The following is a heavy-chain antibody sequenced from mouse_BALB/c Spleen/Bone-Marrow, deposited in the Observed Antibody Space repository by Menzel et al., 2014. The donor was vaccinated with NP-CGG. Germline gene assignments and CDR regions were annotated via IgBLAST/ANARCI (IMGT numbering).Heavy chain of an antibody. CDR1: GYIFTDYY. CDR2: VNPYNGGT. J-gene: IGHJ2*01. V-gene: IGHV1-19*01. CDR3: ARGIYYGNYFDY. Sequence: EVQGVESGPELAKPGASVKMSCKASGYIFTDYYMDWVKQSHGESFEWIGRVNPYNGGTSYNQKFKGKATLTVDKSSSTAYMELNSLTSEDSAVYYCARGIYYGNYFDYWGQGTTLTVSS. D-gene: IGHD2-1*01.